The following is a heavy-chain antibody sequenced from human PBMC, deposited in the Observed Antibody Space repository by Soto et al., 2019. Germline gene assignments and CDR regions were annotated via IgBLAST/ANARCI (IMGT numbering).Heavy chain of an antibody. CDR1: GFTFSSYA. D-gene: IGHD3-16*01. Sequence: GGSLRLSCAASGFTFSSYAMSWVRQAPGKGLEWVSAISGSGGSTYYADSVKGRFTISRDNSKNTLYLQMNSLRAEDTAVYYCAKRVYDYIWGTYDYWGQGPLVTVSS. V-gene: IGHV3-23*01. J-gene: IGHJ4*02. CDR2: ISGSGGST. CDR3: AKRVYDYIWGTYDY.